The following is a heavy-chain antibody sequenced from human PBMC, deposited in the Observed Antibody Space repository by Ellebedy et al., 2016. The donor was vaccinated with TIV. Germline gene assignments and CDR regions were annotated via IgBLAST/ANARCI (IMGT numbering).Heavy chain of an antibody. D-gene: IGHD1-14*01. CDR3: ANLRNDY. Sequence: GGSLRLSCAASGFTFSSYWMSWVRQAPGKGLEWVAFINPDGSKKYYADSVKGRFTISRDNSKNTLYLQMNSLRAEDTAVYYCANLRNDYWGQGTLVTVSS. V-gene: IGHV3-7*03. J-gene: IGHJ4*02. CDR2: INPDGSKK. CDR1: GFTFSSYW.